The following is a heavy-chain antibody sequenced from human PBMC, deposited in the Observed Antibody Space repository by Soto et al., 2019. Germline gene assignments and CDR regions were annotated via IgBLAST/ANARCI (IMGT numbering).Heavy chain of an antibody. J-gene: IGHJ6*02. CDR3: ARAVGGTPKNLWGSDYYGMDV. V-gene: IGHV4-59*01. D-gene: IGHD6-19*01. CDR2: IYYSGST. Sequence: SETLSLTCTVSGGSISSYYWSWIRQPPGKGLEWIGYIYYSGSTNYNPSLKSRVTISVDTSKNQFSLKLSSVTAADTAVYYCARAVGGTPKNLWGSDYYGMDVWGQGPTVTVSS. CDR1: GGSISSYY.